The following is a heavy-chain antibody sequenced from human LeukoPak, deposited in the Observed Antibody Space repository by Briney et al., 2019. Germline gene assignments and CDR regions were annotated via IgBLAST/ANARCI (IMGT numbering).Heavy chain of an antibody. CDR2: IFASGSTT. J-gene: IGHJ4*02. CDR1: GFTFSGYA. CDR3: SKGLFELFDCLSYFDY. D-gene: IGHD2-21*01. V-gene: IGHV3-23*05. Sequence: GGSLRLSCAASGFTFSGYAMNWVRQAPGKGLEWVSLIFASGSTTKYADSVKGRFTISRDNSKNTLYLQMNSLRAEDTAVYYCSKGLFELFDCLSYFDYWGQGTLVTVSS.